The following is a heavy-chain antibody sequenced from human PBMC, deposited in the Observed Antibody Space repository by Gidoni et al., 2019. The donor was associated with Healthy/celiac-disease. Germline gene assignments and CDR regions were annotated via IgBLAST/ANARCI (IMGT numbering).Heavy chain of an antibody. V-gene: IGHV4-61*02. CDR1: GGSISSGSYY. CDR3: ARGSTMIVAGYAFDI. Sequence: QVQLQESGPGLVKPSQPLSLTCTVSGGSISSGSYYWSWIRQPAGKGLEWIGRIYTSGSTNYNPSLKSRVTMSVDTSKNHFSLKLSAVTAADTAVYYCARGSTMIVAGYAFDIWGKGTMVTVSS. CDR2: IYTSGST. D-gene: IGHD3-22*01. J-gene: IGHJ3*02.